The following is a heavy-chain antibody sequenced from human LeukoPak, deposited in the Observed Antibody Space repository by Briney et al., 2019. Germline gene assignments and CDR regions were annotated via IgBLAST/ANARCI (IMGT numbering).Heavy chain of an antibody. V-gene: IGHV1-18*01. CDR1: GYTFTSCG. D-gene: IGHD6-19*01. CDR3: ARDPIAVAGNYYYYYMDV. Sequence: GASVKVSCKASGYTFTSCGISWVRQAPGQGREWMGWISAYNGNTNYAQKLQGRVTMTTDTSTSTAYMELRSLRSDDTAVYYCARDPIAVAGNYYYYYMDVWGKGTTVTISS. J-gene: IGHJ6*03. CDR2: ISAYNGNT.